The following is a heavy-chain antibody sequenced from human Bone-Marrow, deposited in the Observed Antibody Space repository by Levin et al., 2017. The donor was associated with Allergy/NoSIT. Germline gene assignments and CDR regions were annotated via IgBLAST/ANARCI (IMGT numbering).Heavy chain of an antibody. D-gene: IGHD3-16*01. J-gene: IGHJ5*02. V-gene: IGHV4-39*01. CDR3: ARHGGAASHQVPNWFDP. CDR2: VYHGGTS. Sequence: SETLSLTCTVSGGSISSETFYWGWLRQPPGKGLEWIGSVYHGGTSFLNPSLKSRVTISVDTSKTQLSLRLNSVTAADTALYFCARHGGAASHQVPNWFDPWGQGTLVTVSS. CDR1: GGSISSETFY.